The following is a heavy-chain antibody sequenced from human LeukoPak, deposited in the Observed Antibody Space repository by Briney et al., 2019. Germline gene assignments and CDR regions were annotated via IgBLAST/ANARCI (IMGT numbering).Heavy chain of an antibody. CDR2: ISWNSGSI. CDR3: AKDMRTGQSNWFDP. V-gene: IGHV3-9*01. Sequence: GGSLRLSCAASGFTFDDYAMHWVRQAPGKGLEWVSGISWNSGSIGYADSVKGRFTISRDNAKNSLYLQMNSLRAEDTALYYCAKDMRTGQSNWFDPWGQGTLVTVSS. D-gene: IGHD3/OR15-3a*01. J-gene: IGHJ5*02. CDR1: GFTFDDYA.